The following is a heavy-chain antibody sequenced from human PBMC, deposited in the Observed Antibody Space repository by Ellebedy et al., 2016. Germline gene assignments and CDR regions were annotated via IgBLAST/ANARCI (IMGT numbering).Heavy chain of an antibody. CDR1: GYTFTSYG. V-gene: IGHV1-18*01. CDR2: ISGYNYKT. CDR3: AKDLYSSNWFPKYFES. J-gene: IGHJ4*02. D-gene: IGHD6-13*01. Sequence: ASVKVSCKASGYTFTSYGISWVRQAPGQGLEWTGWISGYNYKTQYAQNLQGRLTMTTDTSTNTAYMELRSLRPDDTAVYFCAKDLYSSNWFPKYFESWGQGTLVTVSS.